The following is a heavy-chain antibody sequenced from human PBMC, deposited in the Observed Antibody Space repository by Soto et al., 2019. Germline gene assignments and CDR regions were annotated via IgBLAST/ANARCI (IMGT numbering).Heavy chain of an antibody. CDR3: ARAQYSSSWYPFDY. D-gene: IGHD6-13*01. Sequence: QMQLVESGGGVVQPGRSLRLSCAASGFTFSSYGMHWVRQAPGKGLEWVAVIYYDGSNKYYSDSVKGRFTISRDNSKNTLYLQMNSLRAEDTALYYCARAQYSSSWYPFDYWGQGTLVTVSS. CDR2: IYYDGSNK. V-gene: IGHV3-33*01. CDR1: GFTFSSYG. J-gene: IGHJ4*02.